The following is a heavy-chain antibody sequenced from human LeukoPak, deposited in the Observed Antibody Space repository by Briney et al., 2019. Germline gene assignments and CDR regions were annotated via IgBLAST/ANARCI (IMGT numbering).Heavy chain of an antibody. V-gene: IGHV4-59*01. CDR3: ARIRRGGYYFDY. D-gene: IGHD3-10*01. CDR2: IYYSGST. J-gene: IGHJ4*02. CDR1: GGSISSYY. Sequence: SETLSLTCTVSGGSISSYYWSWIRQPPGKGLEWIGYIYYSGSTNYNPSLKSRVTISVDTSKNQFSLKLSSVTAADTAVYYCARIRRGGYYFDYWGQGTLVTVSS.